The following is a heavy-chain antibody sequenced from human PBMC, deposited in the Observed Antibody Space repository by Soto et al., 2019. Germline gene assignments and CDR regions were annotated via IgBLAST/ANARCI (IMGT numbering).Heavy chain of an antibody. V-gene: IGHV3-33*01. CDR3: ARGNSGYDSCNDY. J-gene: IGHJ4*02. CDR2: IWYDGSNQ. D-gene: IGHD5-12*01. CDR1: GFTFRIYG. Sequence: PAGCIRLSFAASGFTFRIYGMHWVRQAPGKGLEWVAIIWYDGSNQYYADSVKGRFTISRDNSKNTLYLEMNSLRVEDTAIYYCARGNSGYDSCNDYWGQGTPVTVSS.